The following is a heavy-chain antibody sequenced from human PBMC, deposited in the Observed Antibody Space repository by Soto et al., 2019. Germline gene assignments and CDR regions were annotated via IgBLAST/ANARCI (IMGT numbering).Heavy chain of an antibody. D-gene: IGHD1-26*01. J-gene: IGHJ5*02. Sequence: SGPTLVNPTQTLTLTCTFSGFSLSTSGVGVGWIRQPPGKALEWLALIYWDDDKRYSPSLKSRLTITKDTSKNQVVLTMTSMDPVDTATYYFSYIVGAPNWLDLSGQGTLVPVSA. V-gene: IGHV2-5*02. CDR1: GFSLSTSGVG. CDR2: IYWDDDK. CDR3: SYIVGAPNWLDL.